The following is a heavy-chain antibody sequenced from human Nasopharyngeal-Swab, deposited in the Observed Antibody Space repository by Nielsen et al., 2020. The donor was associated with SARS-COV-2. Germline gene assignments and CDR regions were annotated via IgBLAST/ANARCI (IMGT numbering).Heavy chain of an antibody. V-gene: IGHV5-10-1*01. J-gene: IGHJ5*02. D-gene: IGHD5-18*01. CDR2: IDPSDSYT. Sequence: KVSCKGSGYSFTSYWISWVRQMPGKGLEWMGRIDPSDSYTNYSPSFQGHVTISADKSISTAYLQWSSLKASDTAMYYCARLVSSYGYWFDPWGQGTLVTVSS. CDR1: GYSFTSYW. CDR3: ARLVSSYGYWFDP.